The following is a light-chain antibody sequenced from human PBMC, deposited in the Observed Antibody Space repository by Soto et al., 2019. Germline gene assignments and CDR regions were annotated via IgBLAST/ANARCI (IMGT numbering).Light chain of an antibody. J-gene: IGLJ3*02. CDR1: SSDIGGSDY. Sequence: QSVLTQAASVSGSPGQSITISCTGTSSDIGGSDYVSWYQKHPGKAPKVIIYEVSDRPSGVSDRLSGSKSGNTASLTISGLQAEDEADYYCSSYVTSGTLVFGGGTKLTVL. CDR3: SSYVTSGTLV. V-gene: IGLV2-14*01. CDR2: EVS.